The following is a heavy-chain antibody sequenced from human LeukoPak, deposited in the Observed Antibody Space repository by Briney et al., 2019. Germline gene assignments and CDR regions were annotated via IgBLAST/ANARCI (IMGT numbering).Heavy chain of an antibody. D-gene: IGHD6-13*01. CDR2: INPNSGGT. V-gene: IGHV1-2*02. CDR3: ASSHKGAAVEDY. J-gene: IGHJ4*02. CDR1: GYTFTGYY. Sequence: ASVKVSCKASGYTFTGYYMHWVRQAPGQGLEWMGWINPNSGGTNYAQKFQGRVTMTRGTSISTAYMELSRLRSDDTAVYYCASSHKGAAVEDYWGQGTLVTVSS.